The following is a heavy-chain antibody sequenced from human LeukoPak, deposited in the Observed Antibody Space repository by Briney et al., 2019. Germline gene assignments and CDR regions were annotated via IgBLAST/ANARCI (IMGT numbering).Heavy chain of an antibody. CDR3: ARLKGYCSSTSCYIDVGDYYGMDV. V-gene: IGHV4-59*01. D-gene: IGHD2-2*02. J-gene: IGHJ6*02. Sequence: SETLSLTCTVSGGSISSYYWSWIRQPPGKGLEGIGHIYYSGSTNYNPSLKSRVTISVDTSKNQFSLKLSSVTAADTAVYYCARLKGYCSSTSCYIDVGDYYGMDVWGQGTTVTVSS. CDR2: IYYSGST. CDR1: GGSISSYY.